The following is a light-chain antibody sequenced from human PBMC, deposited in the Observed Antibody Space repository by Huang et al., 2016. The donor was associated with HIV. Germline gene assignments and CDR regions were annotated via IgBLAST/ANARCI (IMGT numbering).Light chain of an antibody. CDR2: LGS. V-gene: IGKV2-28*01. J-gene: IGKJ4*01. CDR1: QSLLQSNGYKY. CDR3: MQALFPVV. Sequence: DIVMTQSPPSLSVTPGEPDSISCRSSQSLLQSNGYKYSDWYLQKPGQSPQLLNYLGSNRACGVTERISGGGEDTDCRRKISGVEAEDVGVYFCMQALFPVVFAGGTKVEIK.